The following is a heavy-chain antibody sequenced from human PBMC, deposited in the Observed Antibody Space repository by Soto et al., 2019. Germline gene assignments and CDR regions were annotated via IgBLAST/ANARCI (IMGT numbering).Heavy chain of an antibody. D-gene: IGHD5-18*01. CDR1: GSRFDAYC. J-gene: IGHJ6*02. V-gene: IGHV3-11*04. CDR2: IIISGCTT. Sequence: GGSLRPSCAASGSRFDAYCTHWVRQAPGKGLGWVSYIIISGCTTYYADYVKGRFTISRDNAKNSLYLQMNSLRAEDTAVYYCASEYSCGPRRYGMDVWGQGTTVTVSS. CDR3: ASEYSCGPRRYGMDV.